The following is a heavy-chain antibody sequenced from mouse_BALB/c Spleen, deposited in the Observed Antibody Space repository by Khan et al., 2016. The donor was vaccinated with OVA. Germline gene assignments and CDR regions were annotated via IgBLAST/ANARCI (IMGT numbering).Heavy chain of an antibody. CDR3: AREGLRGVGMDY. CDR2: IYPGDGDT. Sequence: QVQLKQSGPELVKPGALVKISCKASGYTFTAYDINWVKQRPGQGLEWIGWIYPGDGDTRYNENFKGKATLTADKSSNTAYMQRSSLTSEESAVYFCAREGLRGVGMDYWGQGTSVSVSS. V-gene: IGHV1S56*01. D-gene: IGHD2-4*01. J-gene: IGHJ4*01. CDR1: GYTFTAYD.